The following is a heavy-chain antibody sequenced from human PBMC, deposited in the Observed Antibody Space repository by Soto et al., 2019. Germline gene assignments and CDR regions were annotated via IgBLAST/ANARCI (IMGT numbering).Heavy chain of an antibody. CDR1: GFTVSSNY. CDR3: ARDMVRGMDV. D-gene: IGHD3-10*01. V-gene: IGHV3-66*01. Sequence: HPGGSLRLSCAASGFTVSSNYMSWVRRAPGKGLEWVSVIYSGGSTYYADSVKGRFTISRDNSKNTLYLQMNSLRAEDTAVYYCARDMVRGMDVWGQGTTVTVSS. CDR2: IYSGGST. J-gene: IGHJ6*02.